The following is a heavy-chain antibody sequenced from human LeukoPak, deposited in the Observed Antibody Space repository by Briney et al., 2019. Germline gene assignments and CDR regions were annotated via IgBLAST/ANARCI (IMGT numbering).Heavy chain of an antibody. Sequence: GRSLTLSSAPAGLTSPDHAMHWVRQAAGKGRGWVAGTSWNSASIGYAVSAKGRFTISRDNAKNSLYLQRNTLRVEDTALYYCARDLDAWIPTGRGMDVWGKGTTVTVSA. CDR1: GLTSPDHA. CDR2: TSWNSASI. D-gene: IGHD5-18*01. J-gene: IGHJ6*04. V-gene: IGHV3-9*02. CDR3: ARDLDAWIPTGRGMDV.